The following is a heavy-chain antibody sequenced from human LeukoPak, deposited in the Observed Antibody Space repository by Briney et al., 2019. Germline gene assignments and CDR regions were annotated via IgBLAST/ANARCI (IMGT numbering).Heavy chain of an antibody. CDR1: VFTFSSYS. D-gene: IGHD4-17*01. CDR3: AKDLYTYGTTPLDY. J-gene: IGHJ4*02. V-gene: IGHV3-23*01. CDR2: ISSSGGST. Sequence: GGSLRLSCAASVFTFSSYSMSGVRQAAGKGLEWVSSISSSGGSTYYADSVKGRFTISRDYSKNTLYLQMNSLRAEDTAVYYCAKDLYTYGTTPLDYWGQGILVTVSS.